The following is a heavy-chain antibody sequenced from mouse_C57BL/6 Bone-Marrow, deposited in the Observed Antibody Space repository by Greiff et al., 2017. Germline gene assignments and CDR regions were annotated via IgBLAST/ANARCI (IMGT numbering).Heavy chain of an antibody. J-gene: IGHJ3*01. CDR1: GFSFNTYA. CDR3: VRESPLLLSLFAY. V-gene: IGHV10-1*01. D-gene: IGHD2-1*01. Sequence: EVKLMESGGGLVQPKGSLKLSCAASGFSFNTYAMNWVRQAPGKGLEWVARIRSKSNNYATYYADSVKDRFTISRDDSESMLYLQMNNLKTEDTAMYYCVRESPLLLSLFAYWGQGTLVTVSA. CDR2: IRSKSNNYAT.